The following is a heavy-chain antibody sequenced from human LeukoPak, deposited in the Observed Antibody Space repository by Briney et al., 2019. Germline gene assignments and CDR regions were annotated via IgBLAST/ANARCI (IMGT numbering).Heavy chain of an antibody. CDR1: GGTFSSYA. D-gene: IGHD6-13*01. J-gene: IGHJ4*02. CDR3: AKEERGIVAAGRGAFDY. V-gene: IGHV1-69*01. CDR2: IIPIFGTA. Sequence: SVKVSCKASGGTFSSYAISWVRQAPGQGLEWMGGIIPIFGTANYAQKFQGRVTITADESTSTAYMELSSLRSEDTAVYYCAKEERGIVAAGRGAFDYWGQGTLVTVSS.